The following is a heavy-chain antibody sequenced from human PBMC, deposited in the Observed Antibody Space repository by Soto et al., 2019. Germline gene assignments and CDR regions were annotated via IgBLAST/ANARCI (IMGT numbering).Heavy chain of an antibody. CDR1: GYMFPIYH. CDR2: IDPSDSRT. J-gene: IGHJ4*02. D-gene: IGHD2-8*01. V-gene: IGHV5-10-1*01. Sequence: GESLKISCEASGYMFPIYHISWVRQMPGKGLEGVGKIDPSDSRTMYRPSSRARITISVDKSINTAYLEWGRLKASDTALYYFARQDSNGDFDFWGQGTQVTVS. CDR3: ARQDSNGDFDF.